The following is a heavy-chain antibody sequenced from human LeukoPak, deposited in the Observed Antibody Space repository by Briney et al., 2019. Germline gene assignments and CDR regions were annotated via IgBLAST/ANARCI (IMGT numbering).Heavy chain of an antibody. CDR2: IKQDGTEK. J-gene: IGHJ4*02. CDR3: ARGGRGPFDY. Sequence: GGSLRLSCAASGFTFTTYWLGWVRQPPGKGLEWVANIKQDGTEKYYVDSVKGRFTISRDNAKNSLYLQMNSLRAEDTAVYYRARGGRGPFDYWGQGTLVTVSS. CDR1: GFTFTTYW. V-gene: IGHV3-7*01.